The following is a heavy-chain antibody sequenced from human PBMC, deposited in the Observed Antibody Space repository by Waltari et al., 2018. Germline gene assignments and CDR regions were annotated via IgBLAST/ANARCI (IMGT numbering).Heavy chain of an antibody. V-gene: IGHV4-30-4*08. Sequence: QVQLQESGPGLVKPSQTLSLSCSVSGGSIRNGPYYWTWIRQPPGKGLEWIGYIYYTGTTYYNPSLKNRVFISVDTSKNQFSLNLTSVTAADTAVYYCAKGAGDQPPKFDPWGQGTLVTVSS. CDR1: GGSIRNGPYY. J-gene: IGHJ5*02. D-gene: IGHD7-27*01. CDR3: AKGAGDQPPKFDP. CDR2: IYYTGTT.